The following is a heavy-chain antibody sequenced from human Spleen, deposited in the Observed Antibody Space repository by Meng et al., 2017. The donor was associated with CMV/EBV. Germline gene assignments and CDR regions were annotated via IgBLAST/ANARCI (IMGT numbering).Heavy chain of an antibody. CDR1: GFTFSSYS. CDR2: ISRSGTIT. V-gene: IGHV3-48*04. CDR3: ARFGRYCNSASCYGESYHYYGMDV. J-gene: IGHJ6*02. Sequence: GGSLRLSCAASGFTFSSYSMNWVRQAPGKGLEWVSYISRSGTITYYADSVQGRFTISRDTAKSSVSLQMSSLRVDDMAVYYCARFGRYCNSASCYGESYHYYGMDVWGQGTTVTVSS. D-gene: IGHD2/OR15-2a*01.